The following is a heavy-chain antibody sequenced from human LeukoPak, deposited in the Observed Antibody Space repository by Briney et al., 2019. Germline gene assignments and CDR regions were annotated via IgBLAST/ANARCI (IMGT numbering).Heavy chain of an antibody. Sequence: GGSLRLSCAASGFTFSSYGMHWVRQAPGKGLEWVAFIRYDGSNKYYADSVKGRFTISRDNSKNTLYLQMNSLRAEDTAVYYCAKRERVYYDILTGPTPPSNWGQGTLVTVSS. CDR1: GFTFSSYG. CDR3: AKRERVYYDILTGPTPPSN. CDR2: IRYDGSNK. D-gene: IGHD3-9*01. V-gene: IGHV3-30*02. J-gene: IGHJ4*02.